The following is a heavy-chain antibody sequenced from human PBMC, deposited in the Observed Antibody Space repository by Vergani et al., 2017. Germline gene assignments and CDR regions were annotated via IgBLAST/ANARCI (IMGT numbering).Heavy chain of an antibody. CDR1: GGSFSGYY. CDR3: ARGVVVVAAAHDFDY. V-gene: IGHV4-34*11. Sequence: QVQLQQWGAGLLKPSETLSLTCAVFGGSFSGYYWSWIRQPPGKGLEWIGYIYYSGSTNYNPSLKSRVTISVDTSKNQFSLKLSSVTASDTAVYYCARGVVVVAAAHDFDYWGQGTLVTVSS. CDR2: IYYSGST. D-gene: IGHD2-15*01. J-gene: IGHJ4*02.